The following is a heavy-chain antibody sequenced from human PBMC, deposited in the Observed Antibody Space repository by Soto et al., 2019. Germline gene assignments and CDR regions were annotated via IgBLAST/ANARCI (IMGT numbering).Heavy chain of an antibody. CDR2: IGGGDT. D-gene: IGHD1-20*01. V-gene: IGHV3-23*01. CDR1: GFTFNIFA. CDR3: VKDRMDHNSVWDPFDI. J-gene: IGHJ3*02. Sequence: GGSLRLSCATSGFTFNIFATSWVRQAPGKGLEWVSSIGGGDTYYADSVKGRFTISRDNAKNMVFLQMNSLRAEDTARYYCVKDRMDHNSVWDPFDIWGQGTMVTVS.